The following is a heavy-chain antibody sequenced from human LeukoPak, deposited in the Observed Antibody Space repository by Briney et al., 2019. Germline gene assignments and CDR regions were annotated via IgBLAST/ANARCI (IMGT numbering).Heavy chain of an antibody. J-gene: IGHJ4*02. V-gene: IGHV1-2*02. CDR2: INLNSGGT. CDR1: GYTLTGYY. CDR3: ARDGDGRINFDY. Sequence: ASVKVSCKASGYTLTGYYMHWVRQAPGQGLEWMGWINLNSGGTNYAQKFQGRVTMTRDTSISTDYMELSSLTSDDTAVYYCARDGDGRINFDYWGQGTLVTVSS. D-gene: IGHD3-10*01.